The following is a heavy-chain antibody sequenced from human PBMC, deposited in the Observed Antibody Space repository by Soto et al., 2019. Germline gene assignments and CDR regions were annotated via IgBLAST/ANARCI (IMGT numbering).Heavy chain of an antibody. V-gene: IGHV4-31*03. J-gene: IGHJ4*02. CDR2: IYYSGST. CDR1: GVSIRNGNYY. Sequence: SETLSLTCTVSGVSIRNGNYYWSWIRQHPGKGLEWIGYIYYSGSTYYNPSLKSRVTISVDTSKNQFSLKLSSVTAADTAVYYCATYGSGSYKPTTFDYWGQGTLVTVS. D-gene: IGHD3-10*01. CDR3: ATYGSGSYKPTTFDY.